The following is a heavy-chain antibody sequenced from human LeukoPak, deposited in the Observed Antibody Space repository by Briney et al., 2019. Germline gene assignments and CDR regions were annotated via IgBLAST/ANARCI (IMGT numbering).Heavy chain of an antibody. CDR3: ARHPLIEYSSSDY. CDR2: IYYSGST. D-gene: IGHD6-6*01. CDR1: GGSISSSSYY. J-gene: IGHJ4*02. Sequence: PSETPSLTCTVSGGSISSSSYYWGWIRQPPGKGLEWIGSIYYSGSTYYNPSLKSRVTISVDTSKNQFSLKLSSVTAADTAVYYCARHPLIEYSSSDYWGQGTLVTVSS. V-gene: IGHV4-39*01.